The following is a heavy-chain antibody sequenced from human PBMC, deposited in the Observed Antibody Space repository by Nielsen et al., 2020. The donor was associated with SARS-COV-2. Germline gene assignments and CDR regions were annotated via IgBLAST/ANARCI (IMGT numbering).Heavy chain of an antibody. CDR3: AKDGYDYVWGSYRYGQYFDY. J-gene: IGHJ4*02. Sequence: ETLSLTCVASGFSFSTFTMHWVRQAPGKGLEWVSAISGSGGSTYYADSVKGRFTISRDNSKNTLYLQMNSLRAEDTAVYYCAKDGYDYVWGSYRYGQYFDYWGQGTLVTVSS. V-gene: IGHV3-23*01. D-gene: IGHD3-16*02. CDR2: ISGSGGST. CDR1: GFSFSTFT.